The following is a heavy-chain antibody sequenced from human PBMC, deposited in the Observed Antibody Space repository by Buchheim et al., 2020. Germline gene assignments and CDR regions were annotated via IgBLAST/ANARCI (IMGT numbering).Heavy chain of an antibody. CDR3: ARGGRMVRGAPLLDD. CDR2: IHMSGDT. V-gene: IGHV4-4*07. Sequence: QVQVQESGPGLVKSSETLSLTCTVSGAFVSSYYWGWIRQTAGKGLEWIGRIHMSGDTNYNPSLKSRVTMSVDRSKNQFTLKLTSVTGADTAVYYCARGGRMVRGAPLLDDWGQGT. CDR1: GAFVSSYY. D-gene: IGHD3-10*01. J-gene: IGHJ4*02.